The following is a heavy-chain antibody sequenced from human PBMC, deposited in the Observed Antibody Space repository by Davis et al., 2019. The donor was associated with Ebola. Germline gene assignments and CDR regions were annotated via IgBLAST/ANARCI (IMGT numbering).Heavy chain of an antibody. D-gene: IGHD5-18*01. Sequence: GESLKIACAASGFPFSSDSMNWVRQAPGKGLEWVSSISSRSRYIYYADSVKGRCTISRDNAKSSLYLQMNSLRDEDTAVYYCARAWPGGYSYGSLDYWGQGTLVTVSS. CDR2: ISSRSRYI. J-gene: IGHJ4*02. V-gene: IGHV3-21*01. CDR3: ARAWPGGYSYGSLDY. CDR1: GFPFSSDS.